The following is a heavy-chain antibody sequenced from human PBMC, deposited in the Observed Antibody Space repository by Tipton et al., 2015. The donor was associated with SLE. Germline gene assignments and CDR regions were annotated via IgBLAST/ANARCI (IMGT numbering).Heavy chain of an antibody. J-gene: IGHJ5*02. CDR3: GLRTYAPGWFDP. CDR2: IYYSGST. V-gene: IGHV4-59*12. CDR1: GGSISSYY. Sequence: TLSLTCTVSGGSISSYYWSWIRQPPGKGLEWIGYIYYSGSTNYNPSLKSRVTISVDTSKNQFSPKLSSVTAADTAVYYCGLRTYAPGWFDPWGQGNLVTVSS. D-gene: IGHD1-14*01.